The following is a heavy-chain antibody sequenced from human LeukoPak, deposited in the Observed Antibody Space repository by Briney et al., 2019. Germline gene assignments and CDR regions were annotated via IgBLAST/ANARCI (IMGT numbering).Heavy chain of an antibody. D-gene: IGHD1-26*01. CDR1: GFTFSSYG. Sequence: PGRSLRLSCAASGFTFSSYGMHWVRQAPGKGLEWVAVISYDGSNKYYADSVKGRFTISRDNSKNTLYLQMNSLRAEDTAVYYCAKDVGRELLPHWGQGTLVTVSS. J-gene: IGHJ4*02. V-gene: IGHV3-30*18. CDR2: ISYDGSNK. CDR3: AKDVGRELLPH.